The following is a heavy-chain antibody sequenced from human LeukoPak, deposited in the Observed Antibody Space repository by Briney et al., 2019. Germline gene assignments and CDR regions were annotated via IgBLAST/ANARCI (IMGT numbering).Heavy chain of an antibody. CDR3: ATVTYGSGSYYSPPPPYYFDY. Sequence: ASVKVSCKVSGYTLTELSMHWVRQAPGKGLEWMGGFDPEDGETIYAQKFQGRVTMTEDTSTDTAYMELSSLRSEDTAVYYCATVTYGSGSYYSPPPPYYFDYWGQGTLVTVSS. CDR1: GYTLTELS. D-gene: IGHD3-10*01. J-gene: IGHJ4*02. CDR2: FDPEDGET. V-gene: IGHV1-24*01.